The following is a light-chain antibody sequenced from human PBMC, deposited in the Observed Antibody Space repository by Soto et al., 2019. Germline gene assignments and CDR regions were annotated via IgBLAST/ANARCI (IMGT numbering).Light chain of an antibody. Sequence: DIQMTQSPSSLSASVGDRVSISCRASQTISSYLNWYQQKPGKAPRLLIYAASSLQNVVPSRFSGSGSGTDFTLTINSLQPEDFATYYCQQRYSAHSSFGPGTKVDIK. V-gene: IGKV1-39*01. J-gene: IGKJ3*01. CDR2: AAS. CDR3: QQRYSAHSS. CDR1: QTISSY.